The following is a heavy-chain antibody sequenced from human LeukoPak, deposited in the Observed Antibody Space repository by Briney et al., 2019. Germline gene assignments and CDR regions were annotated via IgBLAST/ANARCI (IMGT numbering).Heavy chain of an antibody. D-gene: IGHD6-19*01. V-gene: IGHV3-30*02. CDR1: GFTFSSYG. J-gene: IGHJ4*02. CDR3: AKDRIAVAGMVDY. Sequence: GGSLRLSCAASGFTFSSYGMHWVRQAPGKGLEWVAFIRYDGSNKYYADSVKGRFTISRDNSKNTLYLQMNSLRAEDTAVYYCAKDRIAVAGMVDYWGQGTLVTVSS. CDR2: IRYDGSNK.